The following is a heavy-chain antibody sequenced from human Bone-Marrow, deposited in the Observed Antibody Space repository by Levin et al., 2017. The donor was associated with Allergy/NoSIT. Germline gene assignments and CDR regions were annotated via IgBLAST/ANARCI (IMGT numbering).Heavy chain of an antibody. V-gene: IGHV1-3*01. J-gene: IGHJ6*03. D-gene: IGHD6-6*01. Sequence: PGESLKISCKASGYTFTSYAMHWVRQAPGQRLEWMGWINAGNGNTKYSQKFQGREKSTRDTSASTAYMELSSLRSEDTAVYYCARDTHPYSGSSQSDFYYYSYMDVWGKGTTVPVSS. CDR2: INAGNGNT. CDR3: ARDTHPYSGSSQSDFYYYSYMDV. CDR1: GYTFTSYA.